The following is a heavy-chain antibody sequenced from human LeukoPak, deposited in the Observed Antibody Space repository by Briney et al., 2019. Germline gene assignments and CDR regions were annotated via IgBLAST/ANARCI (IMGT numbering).Heavy chain of an antibody. CDR2: IYSTGST. CDR1: DDSMISYH. D-gene: IGHD4-17*01. J-gene: IGHJ3*02. Sequence: PSETLSLTCSVSDDSMISYHWSWIRQSAGKGLEWIGRIYSTGSTDYNPSLMSRVTMSVDTAKKQFSLKLRSVTAADTAIYYCARAESTVNVFDIWGQGTKVTVSS. V-gene: IGHV4-4*07. CDR3: ARAESTVNVFDI.